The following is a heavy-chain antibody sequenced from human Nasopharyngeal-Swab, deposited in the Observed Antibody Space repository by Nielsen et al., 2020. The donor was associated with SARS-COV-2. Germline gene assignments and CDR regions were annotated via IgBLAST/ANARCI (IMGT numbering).Heavy chain of an antibody. V-gene: IGHV3-48*02. D-gene: IGHD7-27*01. J-gene: IGHJ6*02. CDR3: ARDRSNWGSYYHYYGMDV. CDR2: ISSSSSTI. Sequence: GGSLRLSCAASGFTFSSYSMNWVRQAPGKGLEWVSYISSSSSTIYYADSVKGRFTISRDNAKNSLYLQMNSLRDEDTAVYYCARDRSNWGSYYHYYGMDVWGQGTTVTVSS. CDR1: GFTFSSYS.